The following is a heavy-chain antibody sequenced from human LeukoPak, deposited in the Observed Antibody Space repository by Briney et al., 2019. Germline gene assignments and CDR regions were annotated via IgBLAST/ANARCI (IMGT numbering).Heavy chain of an antibody. CDR1: GFIFSSYW. D-gene: IGHD3-16*01. Sequence: GGSLRLSCAASGFIFSSYWMSWVRQAPGKGLEWVANIKQDGSEKYYVDPVKGRFSISRDNAKNSLYLQMNSLRAEDTAVYYCAEGDYMDVWGKGTTVIVSS. CDR3: AEGDYMDV. V-gene: IGHV3-7*03. CDR2: IKQDGSEK. J-gene: IGHJ6*03.